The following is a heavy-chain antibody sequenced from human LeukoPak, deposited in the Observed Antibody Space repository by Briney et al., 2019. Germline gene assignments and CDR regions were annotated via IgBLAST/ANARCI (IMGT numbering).Heavy chain of an antibody. D-gene: IGHD1-26*01. CDR1: GFTFSTYA. Sequence: GGSLRLSCAASGFTFSTYAMTWVRQAPGKGLAWVSLISGSGVVKTYYSDSVNGRFTISRDNSKNTLSLQMNSLRAEDTAVYYCANDVRVGGGGMDVWGQGTPVTVSS. V-gene: IGHV3-23*01. J-gene: IGHJ6*02. CDR2: ISGSGVVKT. CDR3: ANDVRVGGGGMDV.